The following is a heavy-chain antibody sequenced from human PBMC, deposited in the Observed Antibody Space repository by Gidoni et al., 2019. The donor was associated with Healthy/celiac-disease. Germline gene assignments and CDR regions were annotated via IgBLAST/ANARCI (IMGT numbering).Heavy chain of an antibody. D-gene: IGHD3-10*01. Sequence: QVQLQESGPGLVKPSETLSLTCTVSGGSISSYYWSWIRQPAGKGLEWIGRIYTSGSTHYNPSLKSRVTMSVDTSKNQFSLKLSSVTAADTAVYYCARDTTMVRGGYNWFDPWGQGTLVTVSS. CDR1: GGSISSYY. J-gene: IGHJ5*02. CDR3: ARDTTMVRGGYNWFDP. CDR2: IYTSGST. V-gene: IGHV4-4*07.